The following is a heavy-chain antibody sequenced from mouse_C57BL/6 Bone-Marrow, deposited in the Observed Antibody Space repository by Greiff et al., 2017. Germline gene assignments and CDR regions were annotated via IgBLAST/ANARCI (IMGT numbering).Heavy chain of an antibody. J-gene: IGHJ3*01. CDR2: IDPSDSYT. CDR3: AREGMGYGNHDLAWFAY. Sequence: QVQLQQPGAELVKPGASVKLSCKASGYTFTSYWMQWVKQRPGQGLEWIGEIDPSDSYTNYNQKFKGKATLTVDTSSSTAYMQLSSLTSEDSAVYYCAREGMGYGNHDLAWFAYWGQGTLVTVSA. CDR1: GYTFTSYW. V-gene: IGHV1-50*01. D-gene: IGHD2-1*01.